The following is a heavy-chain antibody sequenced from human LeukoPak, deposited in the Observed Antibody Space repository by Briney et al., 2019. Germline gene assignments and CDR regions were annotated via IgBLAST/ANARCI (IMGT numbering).Heavy chain of an antibody. J-gene: IGHJ4*02. CDR3: ARDRGGNYGATYFFDH. CDR1: GFTVSSNY. Sequence: GGSLRLSCAASGFTVSSNYMSWVRQAPGKGLEWVSVIYSGGSTYYADSVKDRFTISRDNSKNTLYLQMNSLRVDDTAVYYCARDRGGNYGATYFFDHWGQGTLVAVSS. CDR2: IYSGGST. D-gene: IGHD1-26*01. V-gene: IGHV3-66*01.